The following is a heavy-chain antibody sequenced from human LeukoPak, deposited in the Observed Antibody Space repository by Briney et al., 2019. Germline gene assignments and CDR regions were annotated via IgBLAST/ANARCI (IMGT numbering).Heavy chain of an antibody. Sequence: GGSLRLSCAASGFTFSTYWMHWIRQVPGKGLVWVSRISSDGSNTIYADSVKGRFTISRDNSNNSLSLQMNSLRGDDAAVYYCARECDLPGAQYMDVWGKGTTVTVSS. D-gene: IGHD7-27*01. CDR2: ISSDGSNT. CDR3: ARECDLPGAQYMDV. J-gene: IGHJ6*03. V-gene: IGHV3-74*01. CDR1: GFTFSTYW.